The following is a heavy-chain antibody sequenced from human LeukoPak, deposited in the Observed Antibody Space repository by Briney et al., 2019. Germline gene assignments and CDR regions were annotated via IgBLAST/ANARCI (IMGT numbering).Heavy chain of an antibody. Sequence: ASVKVSCKASGYTFTSYGINWVRQAPGQGLEWMGGIIPIFGTANYAQKFQGRVTITADESTSTAYMELSSLRSEDTAVYYCARDVGYYDSSVSDYWGQGTLVTVSS. CDR3: ARDVGYYDSSVSDY. D-gene: IGHD3-22*01. V-gene: IGHV1-69*13. J-gene: IGHJ4*02. CDR2: IIPIFGTA. CDR1: GYTFTSYG.